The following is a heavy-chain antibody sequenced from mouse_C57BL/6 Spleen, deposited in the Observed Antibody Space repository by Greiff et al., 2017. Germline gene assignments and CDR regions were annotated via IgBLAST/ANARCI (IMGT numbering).Heavy chain of an antibody. CDR1: GYTFTDYY. V-gene: IGHV1-75*01. CDR2: IFPGSGST. Sequence: VMLVESGPELVKPGASVKISCKASGYTFTDYYINWVKQRPGQGLEWIGWIFPGSGSTYYNEKFKGKATFTVDKSSSTAYMLLSSLTSEESAVYFCGRKSDYDGYYGFAYWGQGTLVTVSA. J-gene: IGHJ3*01. CDR3: GRKSDYDGYYGFAY. D-gene: IGHD2-3*01.